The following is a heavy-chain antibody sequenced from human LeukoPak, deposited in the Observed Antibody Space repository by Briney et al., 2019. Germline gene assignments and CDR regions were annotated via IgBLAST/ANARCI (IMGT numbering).Heavy chain of an antibody. CDR2: IYSTGST. Sequence: PSETLSLTCTVSIVSITSGNFYWSWIRQSAGKGLEWIGRIYSTGSTNYNPSLKSRVTISVDRSKNQFSLMLKSVTAADTAVYYCARAVGSSESNWFDPWGQGTQATVSS. J-gene: IGHJ5*02. CDR3: ARAVGSSESNWFDP. V-gene: IGHV4-61*02. D-gene: IGHD1-26*01. CDR1: IVSITSGNFY.